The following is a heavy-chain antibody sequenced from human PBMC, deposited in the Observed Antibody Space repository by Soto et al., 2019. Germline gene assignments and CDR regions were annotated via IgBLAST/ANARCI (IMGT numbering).Heavy chain of an antibody. CDR3: AKLEELEPTGGMDV. D-gene: IGHD1-1*01. J-gene: IGHJ6*02. Sequence: TGGSLRLSCAASGFTFSSYGMHWVRQAPGKGLEWVAVISYDGSNKYYADSVKGRFTISRDNSKNTLYLQMNSLRAEDTAVYYCAKLEELEPTGGMDVWGQGTTVTVSS. CDR1: GFTFSSYG. CDR2: ISYDGSNK. V-gene: IGHV3-30*18.